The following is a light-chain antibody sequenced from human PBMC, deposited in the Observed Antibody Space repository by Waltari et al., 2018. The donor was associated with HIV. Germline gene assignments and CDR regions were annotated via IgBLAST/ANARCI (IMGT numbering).Light chain of an antibody. J-gene: IGKJ4*01. CDR1: QSVSSNY. V-gene: IGKV3-20*01. Sequence: EIVLTQSPGTLSLSPGERVTLSCRASQSVSSNYLAWYQQKPGQAPRLLISGASSRATGIPDRFSGSESGTDFTLTISRLEPEDSAVYYCQQYGSSPVTFGGGTKVEIK. CDR2: GAS. CDR3: QQYGSSPVT.